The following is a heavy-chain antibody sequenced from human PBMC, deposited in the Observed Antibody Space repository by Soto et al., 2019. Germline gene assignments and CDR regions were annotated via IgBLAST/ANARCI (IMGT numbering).Heavy chain of an antibody. CDR1: GGSISSGGYY. J-gene: IGHJ5*02. CDR2: IYYSGST. D-gene: IGHD5-12*01. V-gene: IGHV4-31*03. CDR3: ASRRDGYNRLNWFDP. Sequence: SETLSLTCTVSGGSISSGGYYWSWIRQHPGKGLEWIGYIYYSGSTYYNPSLKSRVTISVDTSKNQFSLKLSSVTAADTAVYYCASRRDGYNRLNWFDPWGQGTLVTVSS.